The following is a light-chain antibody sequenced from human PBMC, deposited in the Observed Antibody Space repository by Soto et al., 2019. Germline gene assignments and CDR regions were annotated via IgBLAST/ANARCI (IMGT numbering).Light chain of an antibody. CDR2: AAS. J-gene: IGKJ5*01. Sequence: DIQMSQSPSSVSASVGDRVTITCRSSQGISSWLGWYQQKPGKAPKLLIYAASSLQSGVPSRFSGSGSGTDFTLTISSLQPEDFATYYCQQYNTYSGTFGQGTRLEIK. CDR3: QQYNTYSGT. CDR1: QGISSW. V-gene: IGKV1D-16*01.